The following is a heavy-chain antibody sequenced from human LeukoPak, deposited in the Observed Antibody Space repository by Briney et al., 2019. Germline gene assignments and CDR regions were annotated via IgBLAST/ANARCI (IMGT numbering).Heavy chain of an antibody. Sequence: SGPGLVKPSETLSLTCTVSGGSISSYYWSWIRQPAGKGLEWIGRIYTSGSTNYNPSLKSRVTMSVDTSKNQFSLKLGSVTAADTAVYYCARVHPISTLELPRIDAFDIWGQGTMVTVSS. CDR3: ARVHPISTLELPRIDAFDI. CDR1: GGSISSYY. CDR2: IYTSGST. J-gene: IGHJ3*02. V-gene: IGHV4-4*07. D-gene: IGHD1-7*01.